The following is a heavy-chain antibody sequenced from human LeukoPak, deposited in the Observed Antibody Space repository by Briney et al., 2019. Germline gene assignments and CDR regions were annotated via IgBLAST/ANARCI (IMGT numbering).Heavy chain of an antibody. CDR2: IYYSGST. D-gene: IGHD6-13*01. CDR3: ARERCSSCCFDY. J-gene: IGHJ4*02. Sequence: PSETLSLTCTVSGDSISSYYWSWIRQPPGKGLEWIGYIYYSGSTNYNPSLQSRVTISVDTSKNQFSLKLSSVTAADTAVYYCARERCSSCCFDYSGQGTLVTVSS. V-gene: IGHV4-59*01. CDR1: GDSISSYY.